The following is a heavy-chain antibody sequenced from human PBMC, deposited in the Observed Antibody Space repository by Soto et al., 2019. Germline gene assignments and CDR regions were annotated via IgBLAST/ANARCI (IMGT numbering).Heavy chain of an antibody. J-gene: IGHJ6*03. CDR1: GYTFTSYY. CDR2: INPSGGST. V-gene: IGHV1-46*03. Sequence: ASVKVSCKASGYTFTSYYIHWVRQAPGQGLEWMGIINPSGGSTSYAQKFQGRVTMTRDTSTSTVYMELSSLRSEDTAVYYCARARYPGDYYMDVWGKGTTVTVSS. D-gene: IGHD2-15*01. CDR3: ARARYPGDYYMDV.